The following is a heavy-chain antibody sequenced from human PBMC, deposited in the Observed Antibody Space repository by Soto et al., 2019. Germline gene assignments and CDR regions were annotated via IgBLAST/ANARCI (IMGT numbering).Heavy chain of an antibody. CDR3: ARPLNTAMVRDGFDL. D-gene: IGHD5-18*01. CDR1: GYSFTSYW. J-gene: IGHJ3*01. Sequence: PGESLKISCKGSGYSFTSYWIGWVRQMPGKGLEWMGIIYPDDSDTRYSPSFRGQVTISADKSISTAYLQWSSLKASDTAMYYCARPLNTAMVRDGFDLWGQGTMVTVSS. CDR2: IYPDDSDT. V-gene: IGHV5-51*01.